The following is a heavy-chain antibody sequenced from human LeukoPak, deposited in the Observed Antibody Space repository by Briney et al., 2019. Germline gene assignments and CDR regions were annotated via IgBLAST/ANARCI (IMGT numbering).Heavy chain of an antibody. J-gene: IGHJ4*02. D-gene: IGHD6-19*01. CDR1: GFTFSSYS. CDR3: ASIGYSSGWYGDFDY. Sequence: PGGSLRLSCAASGFTFSSYSMNWVRQAPGKELEWVAVISFDGSDEYYPDSVKGRFTISRDNSKNTLYLQMNNLRPEDTAVYYCASIGYSSGWYGDFDYWGQGTLVTVSS. CDR2: ISFDGSDE. V-gene: IGHV3-30*03.